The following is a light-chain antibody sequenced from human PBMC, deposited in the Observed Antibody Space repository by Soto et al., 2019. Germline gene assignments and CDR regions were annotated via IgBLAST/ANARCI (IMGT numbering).Light chain of an antibody. CDR3: CSYAGSYNYV. V-gene: IGLV2-11*01. CDR1: SSDVGGYNY. Sequence: QSVLTQPRSVSGSPGQSVTISCTGTSSDVGGYNYVSWYQQHPGKAPKLMIYDVSKRPSGVPDRFSGSKSGKTASLTISGLQAEDEADYYCCSYAGSYNYVFGTGTKV. CDR2: DVS. J-gene: IGLJ1*01.